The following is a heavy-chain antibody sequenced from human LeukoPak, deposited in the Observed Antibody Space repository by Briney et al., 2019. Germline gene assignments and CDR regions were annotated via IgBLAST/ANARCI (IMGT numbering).Heavy chain of an antibody. CDR2: IGDDGTVQ. CDR1: GFTFSTYG. V-gene: IGHV3-30*03. Sequence: GGSLRLSCVASGFTFSTYGMHWVRQTPGKGLEWVAVIGDDGTVQHYADSVKGRFTISRDNSKNTLFLQMNSLGTEDTAVYYCAREHSLDNWFFGFWGQGTLVAASP. D-gene: IGHD1-20*01. J-gene: IGHJ4*02. CDR3: AREHSLDNWFFGF.